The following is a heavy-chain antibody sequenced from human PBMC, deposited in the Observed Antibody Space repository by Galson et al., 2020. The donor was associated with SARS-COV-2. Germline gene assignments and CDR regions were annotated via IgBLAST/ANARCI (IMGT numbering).Heavy chain of an antibody. CDR1: GFTFSSYS. D-gene: IGHD3-22*01. CDR2: ISSSSSTI. V-gene: IGHV3-48*01. Sequence: GESLKISCAASGFTFSSYSMHWVRQAPGKGLEWVSYISSSSSTIYYADSVKGRFTISRDNAKNSLYLQMNSLRAEDTAVYYCARDLDSSGYYPYYVDYWGQGTLVTVSS. CDR3: ARDLDSSGYYPYYVDY. J-gene: IGHJ4*02.